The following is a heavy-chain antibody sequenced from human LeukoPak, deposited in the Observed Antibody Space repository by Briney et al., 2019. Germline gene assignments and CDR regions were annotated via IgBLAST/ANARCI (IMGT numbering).Heavy chain of an antibody. CDR1: GFTFSAYA. Sequence: PGGSLRLSCAASGFTFSAYAMIWVRQAPGKGLEWVSSISVSGGSTYYADSVKGRFTISRDNSKNTLSLQMNSLRLEDTAIYYCAKSPQGFGGVIGRLENWGQGTLVTVSS. V-gene: IGHV3-23*01. D-gene: IGHD3-16*02. J-gene: IGHJ4*02. CDR2: ISVSGGST. CDR3: AKSPQGFGGVIGRLEN.